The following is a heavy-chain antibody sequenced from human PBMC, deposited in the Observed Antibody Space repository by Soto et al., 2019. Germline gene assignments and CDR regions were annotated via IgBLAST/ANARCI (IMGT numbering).Heavy chain of an antibody. CDR3: ARGDDSSGYYPEVFDY. V-gene: IGHV1-69*02. Sequence: QVQLVQSGAEVKKPGSSVKVSCKASGGTFSSYTISWVRQAPGQGLEWMGRIIPILGIANYAQKFQGRVTSTADKSTSTADRELSSLRSEDTAVYYCARGDDSSGYYPEVFDYWGQGTLVTVSS. CDR1: GGTFSSYT. D-gene: IGHD3-22*01. CDR2: IIPILGIA. J-gene: IGHJ4*02.